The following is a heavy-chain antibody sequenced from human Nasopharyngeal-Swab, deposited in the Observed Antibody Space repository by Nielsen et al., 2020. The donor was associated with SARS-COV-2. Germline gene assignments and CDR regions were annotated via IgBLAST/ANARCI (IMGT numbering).Heavy chain of an antibody. Sequence: GGSLRLSCAASGFTFSSYCMSWVRQAPGKGLERVSNIKQDGSEKYYVDSVKGRFTISTDNAKNSLYLQMNSLRAEDTAVYYCARALYDYVWGSYRRWYYFDYWGQGTLVTVSS. CDR3: ARALYDYVWGSYRRWYYFDY. CDR2: IKQDGSEK. D-gene: IGHD3-16*02. J-gene: IGHJ4*02. CDR1: GFTFSSYC. V-gene: IGHV3-7*01.